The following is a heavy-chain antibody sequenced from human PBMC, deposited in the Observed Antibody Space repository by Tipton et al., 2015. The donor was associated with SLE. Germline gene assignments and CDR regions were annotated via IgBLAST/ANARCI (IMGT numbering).Heavy chain of an antibody. CDR1: GYTFTDYY. CDR3: AATVNTFPPTVFREKNYYYDGMDV. Sequence: QSGAEVKKPGASVRVSCKSSGYTFTDYYMHWVRQAPGQGLEWMGGIIPIFGTANYAQNFQGRVTISADESTSTAYMELSSLRSEDTAVYYCAATVNTFPPTVFREKNYYYDGMDVWGQGTTVTVSS. CDR2: IIPIFGTA. J-gene: IGHJ6*02. V-gene: IGHV1-69*13. D-gene: IGHD4-11*01.